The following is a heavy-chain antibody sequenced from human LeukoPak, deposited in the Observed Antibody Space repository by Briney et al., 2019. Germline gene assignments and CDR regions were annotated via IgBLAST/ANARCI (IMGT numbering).Heavy chain of an antibody. CDR3: AKDTYDISGYYYGPTGGVDY. V-gene: IGHV3-21*01. J-gene: IGHJ4*02. D-gene: IGHD3-22*01. CDR2: ISSGSSYI. Sequence: GGSLRLSCAASGLTFSRYSMNWVRQAPGKGLEWVSSISSGSSYIYYVDSVKGRFTVSRDNAKNSLYLQMNSLRAEDTAVYYCAKDTYDISGYYYGPTGGVDYWGQGTLVTVSS. CDR1: GLTFSRYS.